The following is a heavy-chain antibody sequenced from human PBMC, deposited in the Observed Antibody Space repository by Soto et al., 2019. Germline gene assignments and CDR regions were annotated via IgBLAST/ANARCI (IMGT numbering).Heavy chain of an antibody. CDR2: IWYDGSNK. Sequence: PGGSLRLSCAASGFTFSSYGMHWVRQAPGKGLEWVAVIWYDGSNKYYADSVKGRFTISRDNSKNTLYLQMNSLRAEDTAVYYCARDPGYSYGTPPGGYWGQGTLVTVSS. V-gene: IGHV3-33*01. CDR1: GFTFSSYG. CDR3: ARDPGYSYGTPPGGY. J-gene: IGHJ4*02. D-gene: IGHD5-18*01.